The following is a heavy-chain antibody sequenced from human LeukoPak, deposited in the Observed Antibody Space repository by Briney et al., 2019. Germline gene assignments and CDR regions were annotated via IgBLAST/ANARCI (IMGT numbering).Heavy chain of an antibody. V-gene: IGHV3-7*01. J-gene: IGHJ3*02. CDR3: ASSVLGYCSSASCSLTAFDI. CDR1: GFIFSSYW. Sequence: GGSLRLSCAASGFIFSSYWMTWVRQAPGKGLEWVANIKQDGSEKYYVDSVKGRFTISRDNARNSLDLQMNSLRAEDTAVYYCASSVLGYCSSASCSLTAFDIWGQGTMDTVSS. D-gene: IGHD2-2*01. CDR2: IKQDGSEK.